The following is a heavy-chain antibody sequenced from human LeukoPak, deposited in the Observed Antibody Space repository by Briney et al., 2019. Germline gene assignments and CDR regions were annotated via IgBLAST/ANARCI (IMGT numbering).Heavy chain of an antibody. CDR3: ARYGEMATITP. CDR2: INAGNGNT. J-gene: IGHJ5*02. Sequence: ASVKVSCKASGYTFTSYGISWVRQAPGQGLEWMGWINAGNGNTKYSQKFQGRVTITRDTSASTAYMELSSLRSEDTAVYYCARYGEMATITPWGPGTLVTVSS. D-gene: IGHD5-24*01. V-gene: IGHV1-3*01. CDR1: GYTFTSYG.